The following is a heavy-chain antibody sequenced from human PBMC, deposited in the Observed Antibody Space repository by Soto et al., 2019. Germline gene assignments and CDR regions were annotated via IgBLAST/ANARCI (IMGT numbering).Heavy chain of an antibody. J-gene: IGHJ4*02. CDR2: IYYSGST. CDR3: ARVWDSSGPNFDY. D-gene: IGHD3-22*01. Sequence: SETLSLTCTVSGGSISSGGYYWSWIRQHPGKGLEWIGYIYYSGSTYYNSSLKSRVTISVDTSKNQFSLKLSSVTAADTAVYYCARVWDSSGPNFDYWGQGTLVTVS. CDR1: GGSISSGGYY. V-gene: IGHV4-31*03.